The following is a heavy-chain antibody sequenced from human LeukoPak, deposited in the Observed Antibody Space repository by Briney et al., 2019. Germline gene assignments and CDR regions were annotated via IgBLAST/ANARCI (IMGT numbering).Heavy chain of an antibody. D-gene: IGHD2-15*01. V-gene: IGHV1-8*03. CDR1: GYTFTSYD. CDR3: ARGGDIVVAATILDY. Sequence: ASVRVSCKASGYTFTSYDINWVRQATGQGLEWMGWMNPNSGNTGYAQKFQGRVTITRNTSISTAYMDLSSLRSEDTAVYYCARGGDIVVAATILDYWGQGTLVTVSS. J-gene: IGHJ4*02. CDR2: MNPNSGNT.